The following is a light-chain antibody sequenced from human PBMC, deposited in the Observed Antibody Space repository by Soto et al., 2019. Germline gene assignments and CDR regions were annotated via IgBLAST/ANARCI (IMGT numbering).Light chain of an antibody. CDR2: KAS. V-gene: IGKV1-5*03. Sequence: DIQMTQSPSTLSASVGDRVTITCRARQSISNWLAWYQQKPGKAPNLLIFKASTLESGVPSRFSGSGSGTEFTLTISGLQPDDFATYYCQQYDSVSLLTFGGGTKVDIK. CDR1: QSISNW. CDR3: QQYDSVSLLT. J-gene: IGKJ4*01.